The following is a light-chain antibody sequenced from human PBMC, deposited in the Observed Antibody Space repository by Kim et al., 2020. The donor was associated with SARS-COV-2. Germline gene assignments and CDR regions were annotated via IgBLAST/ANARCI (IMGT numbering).Light chain of an antibody. CDR3: QQYSSYS. CDR1: QSISNW. CDR2: KAS. J-gene: IGKJ1*01. V-gene: IGKV1-5*03. Sequence: LSASVRDRVTITCRTSQSISNWLAWYQQKPGKAPKLLIYKASNLESGVPSRFSGSGSGTEFTLTISSLQPDDFATYYCQQYSSYSFGQGTKVDIK.